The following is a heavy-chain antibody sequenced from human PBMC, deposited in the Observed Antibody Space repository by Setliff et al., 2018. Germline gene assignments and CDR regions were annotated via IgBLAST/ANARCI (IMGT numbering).Heavy chain of an antibody. CDR2: IYPGDSDT. D-gene: IGHD6-13*01. CDR1: GYSFPSYW. Sequence: PGESLKISCKASGYSFPSYWIGWVRQVPGKGLEWMGIIYPGDSDTRYSPSFQGQVTISADKSISTAYLQWSSLKASDTAMYYCARLRIALWRDDAFDIWGQGTMVTVSS. J-gene: IGHJ3*02. CDR3: ARLRIALWRDDAFDI. V-gene: IGHV5-51*01.